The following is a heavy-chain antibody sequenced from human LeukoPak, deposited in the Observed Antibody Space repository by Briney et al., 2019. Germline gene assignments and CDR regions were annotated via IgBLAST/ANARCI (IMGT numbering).Heavy chain of an antibody. CDR1: GYTLTELS. CDR2: FDPEDGET. CDR3: ETDFSYGDYVGY. D-gene: IGHD4-17*01. V-gene: IGHV1-24*01. J-gene: IGHJ4*02. Sequence: ASVKVSCKVSGYTLTELSMHWVRQAPGKGLEWMGGFDPEDGETIYAQKFQGRVTMTEDSSTDTAYMELSSLRSEDTDVYYCETDFSYGDYVGYWGQGTLVTVSS.